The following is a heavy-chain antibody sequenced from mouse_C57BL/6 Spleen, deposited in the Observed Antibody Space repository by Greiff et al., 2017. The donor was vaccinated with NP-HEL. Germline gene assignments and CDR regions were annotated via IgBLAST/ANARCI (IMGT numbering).Heavy chain of an antibody. J-gene: IGHJ4*01. D-gene: IGHD1-1*01. Sequence: QVQLQQPGAELVRPGTSVKLSCKASGYTFTSYWMHWVKQRPGQGLEWIGVIDPSDSYTNYNQKFKGKATLTVDTSSSTAYMQLSSLTSEDSAVYYCARGETTIRDAMDYWGQGTSVTVSS. V-gene: IGHV1-59*01. CDR2: IDPSDSYT. CDR3: ARGETTIRDAMDY. CDR1: GYTFTSYW.